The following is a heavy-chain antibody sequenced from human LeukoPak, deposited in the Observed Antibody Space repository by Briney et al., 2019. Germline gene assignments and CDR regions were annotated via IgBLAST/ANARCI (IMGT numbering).Heavy chain of an antibody. Sequence: SETLSLTCTVSGGSISTYYWSWIRQPPGKGLEWIGYIYYSGSTNYNPSLKSRVTISVDTSKNQFSLKLTSVTAADTAVCYCARATAFFDIWGQGTMVTVSS. J-gene: IGHJ3*02. CDR2: IYYSGST. CDR3: ARATAFFDI. CDR1: GGSISTYY. V-gene: IGHV4-59*01.